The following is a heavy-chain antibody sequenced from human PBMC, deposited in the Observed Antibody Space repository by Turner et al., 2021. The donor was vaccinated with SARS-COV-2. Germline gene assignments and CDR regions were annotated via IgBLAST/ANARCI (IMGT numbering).Heavy chain of an antibody. Sequence: EVQLVQSGAEVKKPGESLKISCQGSGYDFTSPWIAWVRQMPGEGLQWMGLIHPDDSHTRYSPSVQGQVTISADKSISTAYLQWSSLKASDSAIYYCARHFSTSWFGNWWAFDAWGQGTLVNVSS. CDR2: IHPDDSHT. J-gene: IGHJ3*01. CDR1: GYDFTSPW. V-gene: IGHV5-51*01. CDR3: ARHFSTSWFGNWWAFDA. D-gene: IGHD3-10*01.